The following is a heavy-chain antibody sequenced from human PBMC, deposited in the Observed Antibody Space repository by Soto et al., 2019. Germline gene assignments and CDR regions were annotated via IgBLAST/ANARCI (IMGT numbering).Heavy chain of an antibody. J-gene: IGHJ3*02. V-gene: IGHV3-23*01. CDR3: ATDATEVNGVWDPFDM. D-gene: IGHD2-8*01. Sequence: EVQLLESGGVVVQPGGSLRLSCAASGFTFSAYAMSWVRQAPGKGLQWLSGVGGSDTDKHYADSVRGRFTVSRDNSTNTLYLHMNSLRADDTAVYYCATDATEVNGVWDPFDMWGQGTEVTVSS. CDR1: GFTFSAYA. CDR2: VGGSDTDK.